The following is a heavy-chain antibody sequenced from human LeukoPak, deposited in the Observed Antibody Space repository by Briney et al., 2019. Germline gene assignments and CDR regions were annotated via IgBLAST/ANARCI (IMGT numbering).Heavy chain of an antibody. V-gene: IGHV4-39*07. CDR1: GGSISSSSYY. J-gene: IGHJ3*02. D-gene: IGHD3-22*01. Sequence: PSETLSLTCTVSGGSISSSSYYWGWIRQPPGKGLEWIGSIYYSGSTYYNPSLKSRVTISVDTSKNQFSLKLSSVTAADTAVYYCARSAGDDSSGYLTDAFDIWGQGTMVTVSA. CDR3: ARSAGDDSSGYLTDAFDI. CDR2: IYYSGST.